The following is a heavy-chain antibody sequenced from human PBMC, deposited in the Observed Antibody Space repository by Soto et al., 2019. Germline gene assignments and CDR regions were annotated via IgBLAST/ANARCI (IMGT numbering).Heavy chain of an antibody. CDR2: INPSGGST. J-gene: IGHJ6*02. Sequence: QVQLVQSGAEVKKPGASVKVSCKAFGYTFTRYDMHWVRQAPGQGLEWMGIINPSGGSTSYAQKVQGRVNMTRDTSTSTVYMELSSLRSEDTAVYYCARARPYGSGSSYNYHYYGMDVWGPGTTVTVSS. CDR3: ARARPYGSGSSYNYHYYGMDV. V-gene: IGHV1-46*01. CDR1: GYTFTRYD. D-gene: IGHD3-10*01.